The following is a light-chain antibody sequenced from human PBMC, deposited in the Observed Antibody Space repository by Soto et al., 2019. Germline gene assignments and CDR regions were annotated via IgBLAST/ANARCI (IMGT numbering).Light chain of an antibody. Sequence: IQLTQSPSSLSASVGDRVTITCRASQGISSYLAWYQQKPGKAPKLLIYAASTLQSGVPSRFSGSGSGTDFTLTIRGLQPDDFATYYCQQYDYSRTFGQGTKVEIK. CDR3: QQYDYSRT. V-gene: IGKV1-9*01. CDR2: AAS. CDR1: QGISSY. J-gene: IGKJ1*01.